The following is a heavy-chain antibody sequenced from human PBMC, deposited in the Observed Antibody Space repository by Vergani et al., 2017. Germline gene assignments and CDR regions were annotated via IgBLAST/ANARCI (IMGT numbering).Heavy chain of an antibody. D-gene: IGHD3-9*01. Sequence: QVQLEESGPGLVKPSETLSLTCTVSGSSFNTYYWSWIRQSPGKGLEWIGYIYSTGSTNYNPSLNSRVIMSVDTSKNQFSLKLRSVTAADTAVYFCARVMYRDEASTGYRLEGMDSWGQGTTVAISS. CDR2: IYSTGST. V-gene: IGHV4-59*13. CDR3: ARVMYRDEASTGYRLEGMDS. CDR1: GSSFNTYY. J-gene: IGHJ6*02.